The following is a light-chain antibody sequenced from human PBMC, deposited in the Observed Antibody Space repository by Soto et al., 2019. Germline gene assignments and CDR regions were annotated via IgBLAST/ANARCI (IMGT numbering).Light chain of an antibody. J-gene: IGLJ1*01. CDR3: SSYAGSNKSV. CDR1: SSDVGGYNY. Sequence: QSVLTQPPSASGSPGQSVTISCTGTSSDVGGYNYVSWYQQHPGKAPKLMIYEVSKRPSGLPDRFSGSKSGNTASLTVSGLQPEDEADYYCSSYAGSNKSVFGTGTKVTVL. V-gene: IGLV2-8*01. CDR2: EVS.